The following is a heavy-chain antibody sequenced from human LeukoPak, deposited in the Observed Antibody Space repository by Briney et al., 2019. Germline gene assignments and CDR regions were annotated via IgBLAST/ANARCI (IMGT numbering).Heavy chain of an antibody. Sequence: GGSLRLSCAASGFTFSRYWMHWVRQAPGKGLVWVSRINSDGSSTSYADSVKGRFSISGDNAKNTLYLQMNSLRAEDTAVYYCGRDQSADFIDYWGQGTLVTVSS. CDR1: GFTFSRYW. V-gene: IGHV3-74*01. CDR2: INSDGSST. J-gene: IGHJ4*02. D-gene: IGHD2/OR15-2a*01. CDR3: GRDQSADFIDY.